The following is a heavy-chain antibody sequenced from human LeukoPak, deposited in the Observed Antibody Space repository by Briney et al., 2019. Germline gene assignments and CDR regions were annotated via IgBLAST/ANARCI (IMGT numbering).Heavy chain of an antibody. D-gene: IGHD1-20*01. CDR3: ARDLGNWNDRWFDP. V-gene: IGHV1-3*01. CDR2: INAGNGNT. Sequence: ASLKVSCKASEYTLTSYAMHWVRQAPGQRLEWMGWINAGNGNTKYSQKFQGRVTITRDTSASTAYMELSSLRSEDTAVYYCARDLGNWNDRWFDPWGQGTLVTVSS. J-gene: IGHJ5*02. CDR1: EYTLTSYA.